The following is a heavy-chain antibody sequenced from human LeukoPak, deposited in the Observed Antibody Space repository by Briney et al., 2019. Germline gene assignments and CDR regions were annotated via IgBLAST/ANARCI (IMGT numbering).Heavy chain of an antibody. V-gene: IGHV4-4*09. Sequence: GSLRLSCAASGFTFSSYAMSWVRQAPGKGLEWIGYIYTSGSTNYNPSLKSRVTISVDTSKNQFSLKLSSVTAADTAVYYCARHGAAAIGWYFDLWGRGTLVTVSS. CDR1: GFTFSSYA. D-gene: IGHD2-2*02. CDR2: IYTSGST. CDR3: ARHGAAAIGWYFDL. J-gene: IGHJ2*01.